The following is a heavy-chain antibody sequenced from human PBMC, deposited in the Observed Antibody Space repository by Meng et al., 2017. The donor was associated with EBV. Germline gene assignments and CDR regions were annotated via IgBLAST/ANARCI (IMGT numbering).Heavy chain of an antibody. CDR3: ARAEIAAAGRLDY. CDR1: GGTFSSYA. V-gene: IGHV1-69*06. D-gene: IGHD6-13*01. Sequence: GQRVQSGAEVKKPGSSVKVSCKASGGTFSSYAISWVRQAPGQGLEWMGGIIPIFGTANYAQKFRGRVTITADKSTSTAYMELSSLRSEDTAVYYCARAEIAAAGRLDYWGQGTLVTVSS. CDR2: IIPIFGTA. J-gene: IGHJ4*02.